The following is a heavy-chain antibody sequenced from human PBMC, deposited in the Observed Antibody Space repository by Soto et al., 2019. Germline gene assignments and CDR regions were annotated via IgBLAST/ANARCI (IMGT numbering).Heavy chain of an antibody. V-gene: IGHV3-11*01. CDR3: ARAGVGTAVPSWGLYDDYYYLDV. J-gene: IGHJ6*03. Sequence: QVHLVESGGGLVKPGGSLRLSCEVSGFIFGDYYMSWVRQAPGKGLEWISWISRDGTTYSADSVKGRFTISRDNAKNSLSLQLNGLRAEDTAVYYCARAGVGTAVPSWGLYDDYYYLDVWGKGTTVTVS. CDR1: GFIFGDYY. CDR2: ISRDGTT. D-gene: IGHD3-16*01.